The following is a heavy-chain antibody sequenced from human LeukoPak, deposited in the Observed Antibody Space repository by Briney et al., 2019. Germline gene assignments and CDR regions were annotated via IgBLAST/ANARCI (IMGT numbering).Heavy chain of an antibody. CDR3: AREYSSAYDY. CDR2: IYHSGST. CDR1: GGSISNGGYY. D-gene: IGHD6-19*01. J-gene: IGHJ4*02. V-gene: IGHV4-30-2*01. Sequence: PSETLSLTCTVSGGSISNGGYYWSWIRQPPGKGLEWIGYIYHSGSTYYNPSLKSRVTISVDRSKNQFSLKLSSVTAADTAVYYCAREYSSAYDYWGQGTLVTVSS.